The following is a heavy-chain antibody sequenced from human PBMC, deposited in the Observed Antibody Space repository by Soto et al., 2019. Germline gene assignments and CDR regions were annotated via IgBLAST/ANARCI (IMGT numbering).Heavy chain of an antibody. CDR2: IYWDDDK. J-gene: IGHJ4*02. D-gene: IGHD3-16*01. CDR1: GFSLRTSGVG. V-gene: IGHV2-5*02. CDR3: ARTSYDDYNWGPCRPYYFDD. Sequence: GATLVNPTQTLTLTCTLSGFSLRTSGVGVGWIRQPPGKALEWLALIYWDDDKRYSPSLKSRLTITKDTSKNQVVLTMTNMDPVDTATYYCARTSYDDYNWGPCRPYYFDDWGQGTLVTVSS.